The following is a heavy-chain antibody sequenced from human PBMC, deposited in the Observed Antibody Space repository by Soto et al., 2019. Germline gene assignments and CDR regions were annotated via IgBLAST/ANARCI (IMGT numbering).Heavy chain of an antibody. CDR3: ATDSGSYSGYSYYAMDV. CDR1: GLTFSGYE. J-gene: IGHJ6*02. D-gene: IGHD1-26*01. V-gene: IGHV3-48*03. Sequence: EVQLVESGGGLVQPGGSLRLSCTASGLTFSGYEMNWVRQAPGKGLEWVSSISGSGSSISYADSVRGRFIITRDNAENSLYLQMNSLRAEDTAVYYCATDSGSYSGYSYYAMDVWGQGTTVTVSS. CDR2: ISGSGSSI.